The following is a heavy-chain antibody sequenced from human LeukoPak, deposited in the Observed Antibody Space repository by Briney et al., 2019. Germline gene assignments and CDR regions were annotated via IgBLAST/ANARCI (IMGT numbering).Heavy chain of an antibody. Sequence: GGSLRLSCAASGFTFSTYAMSWVRQAPGKGLEWVCAISAGGDATFYADSVKGRFTVSRDNPKNTLSLQMNSLRGEDTAIYYCADHFPYCSRGSCSYFDHWGQETLVTVSS. V-gene: IGHV3-23*01. J-gene: IGHJ4*02. CDR1: GFTFSTYA. CDR2: ISAGGDAT. D-gene: IGHD2-15*01. CDR3: ADHFPYCSRGSCSYFDH.